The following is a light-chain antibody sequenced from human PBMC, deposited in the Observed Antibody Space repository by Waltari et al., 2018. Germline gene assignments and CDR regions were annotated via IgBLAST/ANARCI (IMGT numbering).Light chain of an antibody. J-gene: IGLJ3*02. CDR2: DVS. CDR3: CSYTGSYTLA. CDR1: SSDIGSYSL. V-gene: IGLV2-23*02. Sequence: QSALTQPASVSGSPGQSITISCTGTSSDIGSYSLVSWYQQHPGKAPKLIIYDVSERPSGISHRFSGSKSGNTASLAISGLQAEDEADYYCCSYTGSYTLAFGGGTNLIVL.